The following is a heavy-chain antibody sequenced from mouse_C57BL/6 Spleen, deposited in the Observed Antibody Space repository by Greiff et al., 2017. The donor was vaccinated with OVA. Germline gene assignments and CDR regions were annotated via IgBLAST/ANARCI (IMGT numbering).Heavy chain of an antibody. J-gene: IGHJ3*01. D-gene: IGHD1-1*01. CDR2: IYPGDGDT. Sequence: QVQLKQSGPELVKPGASVKISCKASGYASSSSWMNWVKQRPGKGLEWIGRIYPGDGDTNYNGKLKGKATLTAGKSSSAAYMQLSSRTSDDSAVYLCARNYGSSYGLAYWGQGTLVTGSA. CDR3: ARNYGSSYGLAY. V-gene: IGHV1-82*01. CDR1: GYASSSSW.